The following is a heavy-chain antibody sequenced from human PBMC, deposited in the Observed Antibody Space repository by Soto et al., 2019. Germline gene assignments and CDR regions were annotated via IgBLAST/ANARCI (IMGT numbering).Heavy chain of an antibody. V-gene: IGHV2-70*11. Sequence: GSGPTLVNPTQTLTLTCTFSGFSLSTTGMCVSWIRQPPGKALEWLARIDWDDDKYYSTPLKTRLTISKDTSKNQVVLTMTNMDPVDTATYYCARDSVALYYYYYGMDVWGQGTTVTVSS. J-gene: IGHJ6*02. D-gene: IGHD2-21*01. CDR1: GFSLSTTGMC. CDR2: IDWDDDK. CDR3: ARDSVALYYYYYGMDV.